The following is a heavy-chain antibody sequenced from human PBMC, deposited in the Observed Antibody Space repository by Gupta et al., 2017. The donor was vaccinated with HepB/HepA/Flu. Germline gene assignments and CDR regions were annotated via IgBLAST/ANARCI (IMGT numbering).Heavy chain of an antibody. Sequence: QVQLVQSGAEVKKPGSSVKVPCQASGDTFSKYAISWVRQAPGQGLEWMGRTIPRLDKASYGEKFQGRVTISADKSTSTAYMELSSLRSEDTAVYYCARDHFDDYDHSDGYWGQGTLVTVSS. V-gene: IGHV1-69*04. D-gene: IGHD4-17*01. J-gene: IGHJ4*02. CDR3: ARDHFDDYDHSDGY. CDR2: TIPRLDKA. CDR1: GDTFSKYA.